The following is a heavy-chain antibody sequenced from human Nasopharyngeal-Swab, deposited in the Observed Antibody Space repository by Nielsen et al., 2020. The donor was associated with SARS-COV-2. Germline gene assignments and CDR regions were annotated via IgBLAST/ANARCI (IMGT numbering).Heavy chain of an antibody. D-gene: IGHD3-3*01. CDR2: ISAYNGNT. V-gene: IGHV1-18*01. CDR1: GYTFTSYG. CDR3: ARASHRVGSYYDFWSGYYRDYYYYGMDV. J-gene: IGHJ6*02. Sequence: ASVKVSCKASGYTFTSYGISWVRQAPGQGLEWMGWISAYNGNTNYAQKLQGRVTMTTDTSTSTAYMELRSLRSDDTAVYYCARASHRVGSYYDFWSGYYRDYYYYGMDVWGQGTTVTVYS.